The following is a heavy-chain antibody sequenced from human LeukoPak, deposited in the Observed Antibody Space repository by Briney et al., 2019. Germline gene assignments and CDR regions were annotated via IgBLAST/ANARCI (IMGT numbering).Heavy chain of an antibody. D-gene: IGHD1-1*01. CDR3: ARERGVQLERKLDH. CDR1: GYTFTDYY. CDR2: INPYTGGT. V-gene: IGHV1-2*02. J-gene: IGHJ4*02. Sequence: GASVKVSCKASGYTFTDYYMHWVRQAPGQGLEWMGWINPYTGGTNYAQKFQGRVTMPRDSSISTACMELSSLTSDDTAVYYCARERGVQLERKLDHWGQGTLVSVSS.